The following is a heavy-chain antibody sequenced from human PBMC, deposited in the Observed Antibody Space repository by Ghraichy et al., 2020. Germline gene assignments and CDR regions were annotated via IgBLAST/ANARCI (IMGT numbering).Heavy chain of an antibody. V-gene: IGHV4-34*01. J-gene: IGHJ6*02. CDR2: INHSGST. CDR3: ARVKGSVRGYYYYGMDV. CDR1: GGSFSGYY. Sequence: SETLSLTCAVYGGSFSGYYWSWIRQPPGKGLEWIGEINHSGSTNYNPSLKSRVTISVDTSKNQFSLKLSSVTAADTAVYYCARVKGSVRGYYYYGMDVWGQGTTVTVSS. D-gene: IGHD1-26*01.